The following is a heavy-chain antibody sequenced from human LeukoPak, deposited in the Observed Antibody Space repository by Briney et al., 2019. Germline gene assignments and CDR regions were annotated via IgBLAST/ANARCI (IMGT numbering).Heavy chain of an antibody. CDR3: ARLPVLDY. CDR2: ISSSSSYI. CDR1: GFTFSDYW. V-gene: IGHV3-21*01. J-gene: IGHJ4*02. Sequence: GGSLRLSCAVSGFTFSDYWMNWVRQAPGKGLEWVSSISSSSSYIYYADSVKGRFTISRDNAKNSLYLQMNSLRAEDTAVYYCARLPVLDYWGQGTLVTVSS.